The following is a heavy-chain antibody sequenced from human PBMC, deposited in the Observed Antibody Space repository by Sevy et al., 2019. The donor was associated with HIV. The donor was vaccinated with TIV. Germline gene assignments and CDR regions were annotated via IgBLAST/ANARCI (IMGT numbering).Heavy chain of an antibody. D-gene: IGHD3-10*01. Sequence: SETLSLTCTVSGGSISSYYWSWIRQPAGKGLEWIGRIYTSGSTNYNPSLKSRVTMSVDTSKNQFSLKLSSVTAADTAVYYCARERLYYYGSGSYSDYYYYAMDVWGQGTTVTVSS. CDR3: ARERLYYYGSGSYSDYYYYAMDV. V-gene: IGHV4-4*07. CDR1: GGSISSYY. J-gene: IGHJ6*02. CDR2: IYTSGST.